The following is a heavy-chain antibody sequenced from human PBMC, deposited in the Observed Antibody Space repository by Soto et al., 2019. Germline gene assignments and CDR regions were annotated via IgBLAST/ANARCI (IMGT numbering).Heavy chain of an antibody. CDR1: GFTFSGFD. D-gene: IGHD2-15*01. J-gene: IGHJ4*02. Sequence: LRLSCEASGFTFSGFDMHWVRQPTGKGLEWVSTIGTAGDTYYAVSVKGRFTISRDNAKNSLSLQMNSLRAGDTAVYFCARGQEVGAHFFDSWGQGTQVTVSS. CDR2: IGTAGDT. CDR3: ARGQEVGAHFFDS. V-gene: IGHV3-13*01.